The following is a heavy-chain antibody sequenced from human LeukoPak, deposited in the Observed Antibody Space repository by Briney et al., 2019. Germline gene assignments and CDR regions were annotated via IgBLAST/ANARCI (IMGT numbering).Heavy chain of an antibody. Sequence: GGSLRLSCATSGFTFSSYAMDWVRQAPGKGLEWVSAISGSGDSTNYADSVKGRFTISRDSSQSTVYLQMSSLKVEDTAVYLCAKVLGTAYYYFDYWGQGALVTVSS. CDR1: GFTFSSYA. V-gene: IGHV3-23*01. CDR3: AKVLGTAYYYFDY. CDR2: ISGSGDST. D-gene: IGHD1-26*01. J-gene: IGHJ4*02.